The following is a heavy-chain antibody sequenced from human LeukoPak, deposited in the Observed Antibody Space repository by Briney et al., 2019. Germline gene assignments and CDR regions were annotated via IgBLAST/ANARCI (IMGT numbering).Heavy chain of an antibody. Sequence: SVKVSCKASGCTFSSYAISWVRQAPGQGLEWMGGIIPIFGTANYAQKFEGRVTITADESTSTAYMELSSLRSEDTAVYYCARDGPYYDILTGYSSGAFDIWGQGTMVTVSS. D-gene: IGHD3-9*01. V-gene: IGHV1-69*13. CDR2: IIPIFGTA. CDR3: ARDGPYYDILTGYSSGAFDI. CDR1: GCTFSSYA. J-gene: IGHJ3*02.